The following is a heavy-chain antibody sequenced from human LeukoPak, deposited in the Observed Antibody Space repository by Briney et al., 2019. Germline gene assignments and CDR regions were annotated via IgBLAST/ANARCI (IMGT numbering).Heavy chain of an antibody. CDR2: IYYSGST. J-gene: IGHJ4*02. D-gene: IGHD3-10*01. Sequence: PSETLSLTCTVSGGSVSSGSYYWSWIRQPPGKGLEWIGYIYYSGSTNYNPSLKSRVTISVDTSKNQFSLKLSSVTAADTAVYYCARSLLLWSTSTFDYWGQGTLVTVSS. CDR1: GGSVSSGSYY. V-gene: IGHV4-61*01. CDR3: ARSLLLWSTSTFDY.